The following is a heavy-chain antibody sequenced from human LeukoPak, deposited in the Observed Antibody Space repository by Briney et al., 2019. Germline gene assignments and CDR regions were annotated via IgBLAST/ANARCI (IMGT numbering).Heavy chain of an antibody. CDR1: GDSINNHDW. CDR2: IHDGGTP. J-gene: IGHJ4*01. Sequence: SSETLSLTCGISGDSINNHDWWSWVRQPPGKGLEWIAEIHDGGTPNYNPSLKSRVTISADKFKTQFSLNLNSVTAADTAVYYCVANGYYCLDQWGHGTLVTVSP. V-gene: IGHV4/OR15-8*01. D-gene: IGHD5-18*01. CDR3: VANGYYCLDQ.